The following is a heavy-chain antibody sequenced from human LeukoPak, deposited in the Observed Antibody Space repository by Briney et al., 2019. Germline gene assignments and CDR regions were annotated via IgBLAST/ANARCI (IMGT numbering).Heavy chain of an antibody. CDR3: TRPYSSGWYGTFSI. J-gene: IGHJ3*02. CDR2: VFHSGST. V-gene: IGHV4-59*01. CDR1: GGSITSYY. D-gene: IGHD6-19*01. Sequence: PSETLSLTCTVSGGSITSYYWSWIRQPPGKGLEWIGHVFHSGSTNYNPSLKSRVTISVDTSKNQFSLKLSSVTAADTAVYYCTRPYSSGWYGTFSIGGQGTMVTVSS.